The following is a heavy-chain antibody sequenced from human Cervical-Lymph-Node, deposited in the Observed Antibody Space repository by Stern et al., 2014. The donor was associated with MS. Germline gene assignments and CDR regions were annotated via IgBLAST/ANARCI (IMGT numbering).Heavy chain of an antibody. J-gene: IGHJ4*02. D-gene: IGHD6-13*01. V-gene: IGHV3-7*01. CDR3: AREGSSSWYWGTEY. Sequence: EVQLVQSGGGLVQPGGSLRLSCAASGFTFSSYWMSWVRQAPGKGLEWVANIKQDGSEKYYVGSVKGRFTISRDNAKNSLYLQMNSLRAEDTAVYYCAREGSSSWYWGTEYWGQGTVVTVSS. CDR1: GFTFSSYW. CDR2: IKQDGSEK.